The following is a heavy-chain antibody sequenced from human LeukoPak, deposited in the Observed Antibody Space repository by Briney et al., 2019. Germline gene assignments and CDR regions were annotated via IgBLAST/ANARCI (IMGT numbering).Heavy chain of an antibody. CDR3: ARDLVIRGYSGYDAFDY. D-gene: IGHD5-12*01. J-gene: IGHJ4*02. CDR2: IYTSGST. CDR1: GGSISSYY. V-gene: IGHV4-4*07. Sequence: SETLSLTCTVSGGSISSYYWSWIRQPAGKGLEWIERIYTSGSTNYNPSLKSRVTMSVDTSKNQFSLKLSSVTAADTAVYYCARDLVIRGYSGYDAFDYWGQGTLVTVSS.